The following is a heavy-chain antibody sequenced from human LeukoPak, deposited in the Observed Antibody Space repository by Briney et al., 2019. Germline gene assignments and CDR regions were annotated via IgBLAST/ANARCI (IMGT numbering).Heavy chain of an antibody. V-gene: IGHV3-66*01. D-gene: IGHD3-10*01. CDR3: ARARGSGSYDWFDP. CDR1: GFTVSSNY. CDR2: IYSGGST. J-gene: IGHJ5*02. Sequence: GGSLRLSCAASGFTVSSNYMSWVRQAPGKGLEWVSVIYSGGSTYYADSVKGRFTISRDNSKNTLYLQMNSLRAEDTAVYYCARARGSGSYDWFDPWGQGTLVTVSS.